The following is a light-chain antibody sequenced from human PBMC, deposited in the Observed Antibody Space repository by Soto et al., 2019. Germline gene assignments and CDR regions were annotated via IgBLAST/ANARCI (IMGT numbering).Light chain of an antibody. CDR3: SSYTNINTRACV. CDR1: SGDIGSYNR. Sequence: VLTHPASVSGSRGQSITISCTGTSGDIGSYNRVSWYQQHPGKAPKLIIYEVTDRPSGVSNRFSGSKSGNTASLTISGLQAEDEAEYYCSSYTNINTRACVFGTGTKVTVL. CDR2: EVT. J-gene: IGLJ1*01. V-gene: IGLV2-14*01.